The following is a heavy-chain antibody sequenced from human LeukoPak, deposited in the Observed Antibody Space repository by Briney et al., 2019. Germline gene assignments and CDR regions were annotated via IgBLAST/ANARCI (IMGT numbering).Heavy chain of an antibody. CDR2: ISGTGGST. Sequence: PGCSLRLSCAASGFTFSSYAMSWVRQAPGKGLEWVSAISGTGGSTYYADSVKGRFTISRDNSKNTLYLQMNSLRAEDTAVYYCVKLVGVGELFWGHFLEDFWGQGTLSPSPQ. J-gene: IGHJ4*02. V-gene: IGHV3-23*01. CDR1: GFTFSSYA. CDR3: VKLVGVGELFWGHFLEDF. D-gene: IGHD3-10*01.